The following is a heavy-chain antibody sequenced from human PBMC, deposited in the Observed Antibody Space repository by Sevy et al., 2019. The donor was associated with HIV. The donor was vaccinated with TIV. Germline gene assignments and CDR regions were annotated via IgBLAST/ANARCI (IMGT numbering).Heavy chain of an antibody. J-gene: IGHJ4*02. CDR1: GGSISTYY. Sequence: SETLSLTCTVSGGSISTYYWSWIRQSSGKTLEWIGFIYYTGTTTYNPSLKSRVTISVDTSKNQFSLKLRSVTAADTAIYYCVRDPNWGSPGYWDQGTLVTVSS. V-gene: IGHV4-59*01. CDR2: IYYTGTT. CDR3: VRDPNWGSPGY. D-gene: IGHD7-27*01.